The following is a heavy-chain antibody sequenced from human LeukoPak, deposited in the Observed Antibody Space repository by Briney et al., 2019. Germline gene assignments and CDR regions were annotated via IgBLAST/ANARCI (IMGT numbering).Heavy chain of an antibody. CDR3: AKDPGGYCSSTSCSWPDY. D-gene: IGHD2-2*01. CDR2: IRYDGSDK. CDR1: GFIFNTYA. V-gene: IGHV3-30*02. J-gene: IGHJ4*02. Sequence: GGSLRLSCAASGFIFNTYAMHWVRQAPGRGLEWVAFIRYDGSDKYADSVKGRFTISRDNSKNTLYLQMNSLRAEDTAVYYCAKDPGGYCSSTSCSWPDYWGQGTLVTVSS.